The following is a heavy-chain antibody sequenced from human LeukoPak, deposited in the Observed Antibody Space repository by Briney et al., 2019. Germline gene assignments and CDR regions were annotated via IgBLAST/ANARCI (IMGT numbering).Heavy chain of an antibody. CDR1: GYTFTSYA. V-gene: IGHV7-4-1*02. CDR2: INTNTGNP. Sequence: ASVKVSCKASGYTFTSYAMNWVRQAPGQGLEWMGWINTNTGNPTYAQGFTGRFVFSLDTFVSTAYLQISSLKAEDTAVYYCARESVDYDDYDDSFYWGQGTLVTVSS. CDR3: ARESVDYDDYDDSFY. D-gene: IGHD4-17*01. J-gene: IGHJ4*02.